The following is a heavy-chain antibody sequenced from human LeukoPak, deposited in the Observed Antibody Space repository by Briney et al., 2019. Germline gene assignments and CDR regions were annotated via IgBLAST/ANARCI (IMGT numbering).Heavy chain of an antibody. D-gene: IGHD5-18*01. Sequence: SETLSLTCTVSGGSISSSSYYWGWIRQPPGKGLEWIGSIYYSGSTYYNPSLKSRVTISVDTSKNQFSLKLSSVTAADTAVYYRARIPLAWGYSYGYLDYWGQGTLVTVSS. J-gene: IGHJ4*02. CDR1: GGSISSSSYY. V-gene: IGHV4-39*01. CDR3: ARIPLAWGYSYGYLDY. CDR2: IYYSGST.